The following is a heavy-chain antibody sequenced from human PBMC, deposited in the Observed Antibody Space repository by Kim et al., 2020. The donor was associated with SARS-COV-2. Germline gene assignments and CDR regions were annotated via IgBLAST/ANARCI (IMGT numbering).Heavy chain of an antibody. CDR3: AREAAPPYYDILTGSIDY. V-gene: IGHV3-11*01. J-gene: IGHJ4*02. CDR1: GFTFSDYY. Sequence: GGSLRLSCAASGFTFSDYYMSWIRQAPGKGLEWVSYISSSGSTIYYADSVKGRFTISRDNAKNSLYLQMNSLRAEDTAVYYCAREAAPPYYDILTGSIDYWGQGTLVTVSS. CDR2: ISSSGSTI. D-gene: IGHD3-9*01.